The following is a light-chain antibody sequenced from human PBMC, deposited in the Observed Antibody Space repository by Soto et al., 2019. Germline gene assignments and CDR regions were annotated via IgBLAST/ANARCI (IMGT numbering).Light chain of an antibody. V-gene: IGKV1-39*01. J-gene: IGKJ1*01. CDR1: QSISTF. Sequence: DIQLTQSPSSLSASVGDRVTITCRASQSISTFLNWYQQIPGKAPKLLIYAASTLQCGVPSRFSGSGSGTDFTLTITSLQSDDFATYYCQHTYNIPLTFGQGTKVEIK. CDR3: QHTYNIPLT. CDR2: AAS.